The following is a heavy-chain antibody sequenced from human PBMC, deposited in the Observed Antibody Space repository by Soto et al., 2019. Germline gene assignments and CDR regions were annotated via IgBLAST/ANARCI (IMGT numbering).Heavy chain of an antibody. J-gene: IGHJ4*02. D-gene: IGHD2-21*01. V-gene: IGHV3-11*06. CDR3: VRGGGGGLFEH. Sequence: LRLSCAGSGFTFGDSYMSWIRQAPGKGLEWLSYISPGSRYPAYADSVKGRFTISRDNAKRSLYLQMMSLTAEDTAIYYCVRGGGGGLFEHWGQGVLVTVSS. CDR1: GFTFGDSY. CDR2: ISPGSRYP.